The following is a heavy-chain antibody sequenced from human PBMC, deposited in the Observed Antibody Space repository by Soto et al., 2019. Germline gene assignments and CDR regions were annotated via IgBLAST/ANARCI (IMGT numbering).Heavy chain of an antibody. Sequence: GPPRNLSCQDAGNRFTNYWIAWVHQKPGNGLERMGLIYPGDSDTKYSPAFQGQVTISADTSISTAYLHLHSLEASDIAIYYCAKSLPLQCFPFWGPGSL. CDR1: GNRFTNYW. J-gene: IGHJ4*01. V-gene: IGHV5-51*07. CDR3: AKSLPLQCFPF. D-gene: IGHD6-19*01. CDR2: IYPGDSDT.